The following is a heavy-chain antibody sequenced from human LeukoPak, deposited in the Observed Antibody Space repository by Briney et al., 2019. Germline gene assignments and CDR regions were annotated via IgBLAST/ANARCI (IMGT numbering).Heavy chain of an antibody. CDR2: IWYDGSNR. CDR3: ARDPLGVLSYFDY. J-gene: IGHJ4*02. V-gene: IGHV3-33*01. D-gene: IGHD3-16*01. Sequence: GGSLRLSCAASGFIFSYYGMHWVRQAPGKGLEWVAVIWYDGSNRYYADSLKGRFTISRDNSKNTLYLQMNSLTADDTAVYYCARDPLGVLSYFDYWGQGTPVTVSS. CDR1: GFIFSYYG.